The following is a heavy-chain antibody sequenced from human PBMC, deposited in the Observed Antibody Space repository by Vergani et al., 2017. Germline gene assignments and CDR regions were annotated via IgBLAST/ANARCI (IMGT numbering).Heavy chain of an antibody. CDR3: ARRRAAAGTRGLYFDY. CDR1: GGSFSGYY. D-gene: IGHD6-13*01. Sequence: QVQLQESGPGLVKPSETLSLTCTVSGGSFSGYYWSWIRQPPGKGLEWNGEINHSGSTKYNPSLKSRVTISVDTSKNQFSLKLSSVTAADTAVYYCARRRAAAGTRGLYFDYWGQGTLVTVSS. CDR2: INHSGST. J-gene: IGHJ4*02. V-gene: IGHV4-34*01.